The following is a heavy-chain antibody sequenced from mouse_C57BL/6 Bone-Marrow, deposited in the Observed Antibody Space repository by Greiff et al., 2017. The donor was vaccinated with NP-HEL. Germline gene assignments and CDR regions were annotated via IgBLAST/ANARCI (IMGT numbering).Heavy chain of an antibody. D-gene: IGHD2-2*01. CDR1: GYTFTSYW. J-gene: IGHJ3*01. Sequence: QVQLQQPGAELVRPGTSVKLSCKASGYTFTSYWMHWVKQRPGQGLEWIGGIDPSDSYTNYNQKFKGKATLTVDTSSSTAYMQLSSLTSEDSAVYYCGGYAYDGGAFAYWGQGTLVTVSA. V-gene: IGHV1-59*01. CDR2: IDPSDSYT. CDR3: GGYAYDGGAFAY.